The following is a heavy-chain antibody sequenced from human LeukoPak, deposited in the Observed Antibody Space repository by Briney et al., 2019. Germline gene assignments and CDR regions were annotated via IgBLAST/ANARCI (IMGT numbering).Heavy chain of an antibody. CDR1: DDSISSGGYY. CDR3: ARDEMGIAAVEKY. D-gene: IGHD6-13*01. Sequence: PSETLSLTCTVSDDSISSGGYYWSWIRQPAGKGLEWIGRIYTRGGTYYNPSLKSRVTISLDTSKNQFSLRLSSVTAADTAVYYCARDEMGIAAVEKYWGQGALVTVSS. CDR2: IYTRGGT. V-gene: IGHV4-61*02. J-gene: IGHJ4*02.